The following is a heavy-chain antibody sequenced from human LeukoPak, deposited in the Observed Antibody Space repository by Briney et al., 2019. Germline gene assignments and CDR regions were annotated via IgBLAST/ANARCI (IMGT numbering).Heavy chain of an antibody. Sequence: ASVKVSCKASGYTFTSYYIDWVRQAPGQGLEWMGVINPSGGSTRYAQKFQGRVTMTGDTSTRPVYMELSSLTSADTAVYYCARGTTDDYWGQGTPVTVSS. CDR3: ARGTTDDY. J-gene: IGHJ4*02. D-gene: IGHD1-1*01. CDR2: INPSGGST. V-gene: IGHV1-46*01. CDR1: GYTFTSYY.